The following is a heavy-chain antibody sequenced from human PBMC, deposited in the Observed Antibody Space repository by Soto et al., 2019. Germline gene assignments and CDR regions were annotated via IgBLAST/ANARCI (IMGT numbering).Heavy chain of an antibody. V-gene: IGHV3-53*01. Sequence: GGSLRLSCAASGFTVSTNYRTWVRQTPGKGLEWVSIIYSNGNTYYADSVKGRFTISKDNSKNTLYLQMNSLRVDDTAVYYCVVEDLGMEVWGQGTTVTVSS. CDR2: IYSNGNT. D-gene: IGHD2-15*01. J-gene: IGHJ6*02. CDR1: GFTVSTNY. CDR3: VVEDLGMEV.